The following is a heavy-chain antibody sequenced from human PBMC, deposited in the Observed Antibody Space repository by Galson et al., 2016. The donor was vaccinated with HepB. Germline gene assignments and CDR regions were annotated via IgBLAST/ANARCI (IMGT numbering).Heavy chain of an antibody. CDR2: IKLSGGTT. CDR1: GFTFSTYY. CDR3: AREYSSTSYFDY. J-gene: IGHJ4*02. Sequence: SVKVSCKASGFTFSTYYMHWVRQAPGQGLEWMGVIKLSGGTTYYAHKLQGRLTVTRDTSTSTVYMELSSLRSEDTAVYYCAREYSSTSYFDYWGQGTLVTVSS. V-gene: IGHV1-46*04. D-gene: IGHD6-19*01.